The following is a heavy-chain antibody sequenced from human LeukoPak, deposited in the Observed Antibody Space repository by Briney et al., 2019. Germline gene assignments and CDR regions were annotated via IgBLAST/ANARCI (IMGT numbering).Heavy chain of an antibody. CDR1: GFTFSNHA. CDR3: AKAASSSWPSYYYGMDV. Sequence: GGSLRLSCVTSGFTFSNHAMHWVRQGPGKGLEWVAVISDDGSSKFYADSVKGRFTIFRDNSKNTLFLQINSLRAEDTAVYYCAKAASSSWPSYYYGMDVWGQGTTVTVSS. J-gene: IGHJ6*02. V-gene: IGHV3-30*04. CDR2: ISDDGSSK. D-gene: IGHD6-13*01.